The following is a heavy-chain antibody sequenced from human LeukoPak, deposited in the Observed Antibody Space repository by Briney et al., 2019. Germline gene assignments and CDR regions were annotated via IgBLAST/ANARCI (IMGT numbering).Heavy chain of an antibody. CDR3: ARIDYYDSSGYYYGGFDY. Sequence: SETLSLTCTVSGGSISSSDYYWGWIRQPPGKGLEWIGTINYSGSTYYNPSLKSRVTIPVDTPKNQFSLKLSSVTASDTAVYYCARIDYYDSSGYYYGGFDYWGQGTLVTVSS. CDR1: GGSISSSDYY. J-gene: IGHJ4*02. V-gene: IGHV4-39*01. D-gene: IGHD3-22*01. CDR2: INYSGST.